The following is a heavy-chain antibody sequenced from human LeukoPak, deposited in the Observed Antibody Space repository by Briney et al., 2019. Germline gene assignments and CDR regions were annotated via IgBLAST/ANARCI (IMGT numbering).Heavy chain of an antibody. Sequence: ASVKVSCKASGYTFNNYAMHWVRQAPGQGLEWMGWINPNSGGTNYAQKFQGRVTMTRDTSISTAYMELSRLRSDDTAVYYCARVRQRIVLTLDYWGQGTLVTVSS. CDR1: GYTFNNYA. J-gene: IGHJ4*02. D-gene: IGHD2-8*01. V-gene: IGHV1-2*02. CDR3: ARVRQRIVLTLDY. CDR2: INPNSGGT.